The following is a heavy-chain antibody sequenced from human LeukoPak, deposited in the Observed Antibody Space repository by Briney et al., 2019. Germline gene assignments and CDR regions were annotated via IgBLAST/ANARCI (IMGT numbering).Heavy chain of an antibody. J-gene: IGHJ6*03. CDR1: GFTFSAYW. CDR3: ARLKFNSEYSYYMDV. Sequence: GGSLRLSCVASGFTFSAYWMIWVRQAPGEGLEWVADINQDGSDKYFVDSVKGRFTISRNNAKNSLYLQMNSLRAEDTAVYYCARLKFNSEYSYYMDVWGKGTTVTVSS. CDR2: INQDGSDK. V-gene: IGHV3-7*01. D-gene: IGHD2/OR15-2a*01.